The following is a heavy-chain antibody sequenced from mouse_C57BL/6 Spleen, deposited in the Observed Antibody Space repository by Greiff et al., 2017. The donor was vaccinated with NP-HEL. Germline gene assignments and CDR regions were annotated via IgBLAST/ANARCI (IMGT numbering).Heavy chain of an antibody. J-gene: IGHJ3*01. CDR2: ISDGGSYT. CDR1: GFTFSSYA. D-gene: IGHD2-5*01. Sequence: DVMLVESGGGLVKPGGSLKLSCAASGFTFSSYAMSWVRQTPEKRLEWVATISDGGSYTYYPDNVKGRFIISRDNAKNNLYLQMSHLKSEDTAMYYCAYSNPWFAYWGQGTLVTVSA. CDR3: AYSNPWFAY. V-gene: IGHV5-4*03.